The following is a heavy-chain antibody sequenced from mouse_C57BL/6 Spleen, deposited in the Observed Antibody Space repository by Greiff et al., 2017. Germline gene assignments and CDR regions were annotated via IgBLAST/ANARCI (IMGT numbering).Heavy chain of an antibody. J-gene: IGHJ2*01. V-gene: IGHV1-80*01. Sequence: VKLVESGAELVKPGASVKISCKASGYAFSSYWMNWVKQRPGTGLEWIGQIYPGDGDTNYNGKFKGKATLTADKSSSTAYMQLSSLTSEDSAVYFCARRDPAYFDYWGQGTTLTVSS. CDR2: IYPGDGDT. CDR3: ARRDPAYFDY. D-gene: IGHD3-3*01. CDR1: GYAFSSYW.